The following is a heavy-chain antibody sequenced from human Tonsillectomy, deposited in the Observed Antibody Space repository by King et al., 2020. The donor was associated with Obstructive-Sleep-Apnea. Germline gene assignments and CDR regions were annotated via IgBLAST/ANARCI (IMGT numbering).Heavy chain of an antibody. D-gene: IGHD2/OR15-2a*01. CDR1: GFTFSSYA. CDR3: ASGYYPDY. V-gene: IGHV3-30*04. CDR2: ISYDGSNQ. Sequence: VQLVESGGGVVQPGRSLRLSCAASGFTFSSYAMHWVRQAPGKGLEWVAVISYDGSNQYYAESVKGRFTVSRDNSQNTLYLQMNSLRAEDTAMYYCASGYYPDYWGQGILVTVSS. J-gene: IGHJ4*02.